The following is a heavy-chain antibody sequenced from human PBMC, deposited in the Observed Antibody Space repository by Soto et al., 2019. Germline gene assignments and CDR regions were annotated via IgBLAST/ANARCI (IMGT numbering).Heavy chain of an antibody. V-gene: IGHV1-8*01. J-gene: IGHJ4*02. CDR3: ARGNLYYDFWSGTDDY. Sequence: GASVKVSCKASGYTFTSYDINWVRQATGQGLEWMGWMNPNSGNTGYAQKFQGRVTMTRNTSISTAYMELSSLRSEDTAVYYCARGNLYYDFWSGTDDYWGQGTLVTVSS. CDR2: MNPNSGNT. D-gene: IGHD3-3*01. CDR1: GYTFTSYD.